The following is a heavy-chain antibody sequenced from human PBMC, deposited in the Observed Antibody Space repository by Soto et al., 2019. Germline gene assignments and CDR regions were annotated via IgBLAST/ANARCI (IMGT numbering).Heavy chain of an antibody. CDR2: ISSSSSYI. CDR3: ARRVGATEVAFDI. V-gene: IGHV3-21*01. CDR1: GFTFSTYS. D-gene: IGHD1-26*01. J-gene: IGHJ3*02. Sequence: PGGSLRLSCAASGFTFSTYSMIWVRQAPGKGLEWVSSISSSSSYIYYADSVKGRFTISRDNAKKSLYLQMNSLRAEDTAVYYCARRVGATEVAFDIWGQGTMVTVSS.